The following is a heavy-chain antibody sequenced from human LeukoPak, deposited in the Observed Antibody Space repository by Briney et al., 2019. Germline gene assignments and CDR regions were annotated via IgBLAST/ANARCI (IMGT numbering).Heavy chain of an antibody. D-gene: IGHD3-10*01. Sequence: PGGSLRLSCAASGFTFSSYSMNWVRQAPGKGLEWVSYISSSSSTIYYADSVKGRFTISRDNSKNTLYLQMNSLRAEDTAVYYCVTTHYGSGSPLFDYWGQGTLVTVSS. CDR3: VTTHYGSGSPLFDY. CDR1: GFTFSSYS. V-gene: IGHV3-48*01. J-gene: IGHJ4*02. CDR2: ISSSSSTI.